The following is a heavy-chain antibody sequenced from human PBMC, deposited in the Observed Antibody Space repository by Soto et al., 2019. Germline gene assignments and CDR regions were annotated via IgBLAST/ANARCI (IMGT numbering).Heavy chain of an antibody. CDR1: GFTFSSYW. CDR3: ARLGYCSSTSCYGGGYYYGMDV. V-gene: IGHV3-7*05. J-gene: IGHJ6*02. CDR2: IKQDGSGK. D-gene: IGHD2-2*01. Sequence: GGCLRLSCAASGFTFSSYWMSWVRQAPGKGLEWVANIKQDGSGKYYVDSVKGRFTISRDNAKNTLYLQMNSLRAEDTAVYYCARLGYCSSTSCYGGGYYYGMDVWGQGTTVTVSS.